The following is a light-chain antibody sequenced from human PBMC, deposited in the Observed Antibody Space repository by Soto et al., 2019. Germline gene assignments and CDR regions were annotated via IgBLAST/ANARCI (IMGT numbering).Light chain of an antibody. J-gene: IGKJ5*01. V-gene: IGKV3-20*01. CDR3: QQYGYSRIT. CDR2: GAS. CDR1: QTINNNY. Sequence: VLLTQSPGPLSLSPGETATLSCRASQTINNNYLAWYQQRRGQPPRLLIYGASSSATDIPDRFSGSGSGTDFTITISRVEPEDFAVYYCQQYGYSRITFGQGTRLDIK.